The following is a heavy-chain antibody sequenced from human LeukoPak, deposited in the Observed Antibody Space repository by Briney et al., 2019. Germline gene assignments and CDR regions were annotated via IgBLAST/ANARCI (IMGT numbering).Heavy chain of an antibody. D-gene: IGHD3-22*01. J-gene: IGHJ4*02. CDR2: ITGGGGST. Sequence: PGGSLRLSCAASGFTFSSYAMSWVRQAPGMGLEWVSAITGGGGSTYYADSVKGRFTISRDNSKNTLYPQMNSLRAEDTAVYYCATYHYDTSGYNRYFDYWGQGALVTVSS. CDR1: GFTFSSYA. V-gene: IGHV3-23*01. CDR3: ATYHYDTSGYNRYFDY.